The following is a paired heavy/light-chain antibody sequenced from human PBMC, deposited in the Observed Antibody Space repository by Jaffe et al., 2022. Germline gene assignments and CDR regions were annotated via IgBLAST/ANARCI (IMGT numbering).Light chain of an antibody. CDR1: QSISSW. Sequence: DIQMTQSPSTLSASVGDRVTITCRASQSISSWLAWYQQKPGKAPKLLIYKASSLESGVPSRFSGSGSGTEFTLTISSLQPDDFATYYCQQYNSYSSFGQGTKLEIK. CDR3: QQYNSYSS. J-gene: IGKJ2*01. CDR2: KAS. V-gene: IGKV1-5*03.
Heavy chain of an antibody. CDR1: GFTFSSYA. CDR3: AKFADYCSSTSCPFDAFDI. D-gene: IGHD2-2*01. CDR2: ISGSGGST. J-gene: IGHJ3*02. Sequence: EVQLLESGGGLVQPGGSLRLSCAASGFTFSSYAMSWVRQAPGKGLEWVSAISGSGGSTYYADSVKGRFTISRDNSKNTLYLQMNSLRAEDTAVYYCAKFADYCSSTSCPFDAFDIWGQGTMVTVSS. V-gene: IGHV3-23*01.